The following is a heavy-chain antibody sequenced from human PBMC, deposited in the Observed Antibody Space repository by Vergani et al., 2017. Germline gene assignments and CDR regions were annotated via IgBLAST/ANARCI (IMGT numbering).Heavy chain of an antibody. J-gene: IGHJ5*02. D-gene: IGHD3-3*01. V-gene: IGHV3-73*01. CDR1: GFTFSGSA. Sequence: EVQLVESGGGLVQPGGSLKLSCAASGFTFSGSAMHWVRQASGKGLEWVGRIRSKANSYATAYAASVKGRFTISRDDSKNTAYLQMNSLRAEDTAVYYCARWDPIFGVVYHWGQGTLVTVSS. CDR2: IRSKANSYAT. CDR3: ARWDPIFGVVYH.